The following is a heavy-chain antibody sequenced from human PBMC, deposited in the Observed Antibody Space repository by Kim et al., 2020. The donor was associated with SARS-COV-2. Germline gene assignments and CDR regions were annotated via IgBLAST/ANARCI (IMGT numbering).Heavy chain of an antibody. CDR3: ARYQVANLWYFDL. D-gene: IGHD2-15*01. Sequence: SETLSLTCTVSGGSISDYYWSWIRQPPGKGLEWIGYIYDSGSTNYNPSLKSRVTISVDTSKNQFSLRLSSVTAADTALYYCARYQVANLWYFDLWGRGTPLTVSS. CDR2: IYDSGST. CDR1: GGSISDYY. V-gene: IGHV4-59*13. J-gene: IGHJ2*01.